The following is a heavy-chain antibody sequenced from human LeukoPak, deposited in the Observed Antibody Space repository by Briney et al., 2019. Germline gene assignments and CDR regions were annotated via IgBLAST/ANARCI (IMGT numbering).Heavy chain of an antibody. V-gene: IGHV3-21*01. CDR1: GFTFSSYS. CDR3: ARSVEPGTITGYFDY. J-gene: IGHJ4*02. Sequence: PGGSLRLSCAASGFTFSSYSMNWVRQAPGKGLEWVSSISSSSSYIYYADSVKGRFTISRDNAKNSLYLQMNSLRAEDTAVYYCARSVEPGTITGYFDYWGQGTLVTVSS. CDR2: ISSSSSYI. D-gene: IGHD5-24*01.